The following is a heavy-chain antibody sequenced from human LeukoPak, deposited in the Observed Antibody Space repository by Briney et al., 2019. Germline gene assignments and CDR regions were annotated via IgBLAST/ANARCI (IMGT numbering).Heavy chain of an antibody. CDR3: ARSGWGSSWYYFDS. Sequence: PSETLSLTCTVSGGSIISSNYYWGWIRQPPGKGLEWIGSIYYSGSTYYNPSLKSRVTISIDESKNRFSLKLNSVTAADTAVYYCARSGWGSSWYYFDSWGQGTLVTVSS. CDR2: IYYSGST. D-gene: IGHD6-13*01. J-gene: IGHJ4*02. V-gene: IGHV4-39*07. CDR1: GGSIISSNYY.